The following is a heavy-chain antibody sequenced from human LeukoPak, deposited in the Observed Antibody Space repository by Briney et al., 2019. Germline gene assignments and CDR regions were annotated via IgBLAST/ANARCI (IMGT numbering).Heavy chain of an antibody. J-gene: IGHJ4*02. Sequence: GGSLRLSCAASGFTFSSNYMSWVRQAPGKGLEWVSVIYSGGSTYYADSVKGRFTISRDNSKNTLYLQMNSLRAEDTAVYYCAREPRRYCSSTSCYSVYWGQGTLVTVSS. V-gene: IGHV3-66*01. CDR1: GFTFSSNY. CDR2: IYSGGST. D-gene: IGHD2-2*02. CDR3: AREPRRYCSSTSCYSVY.